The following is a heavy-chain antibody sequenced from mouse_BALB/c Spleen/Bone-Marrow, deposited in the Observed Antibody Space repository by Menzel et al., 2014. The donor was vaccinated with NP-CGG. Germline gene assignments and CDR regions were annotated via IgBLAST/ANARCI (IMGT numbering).Heavy chain of an antibody. CDR1: GFTFNTYA. D-gene: IGHD2-2*01. CDR2: IRSESNNYAT. CDR3: VGYPFAY. V-gene: IGHV10-1*02. J-gene: IGHJ3*01. Sequence: EVKLMESGGGLVQPKGSLKLSCAASGFTFNTYAMNWVRQAPGKGLEWVARIRSESNNYATYYADSVRDRFTISRDDSQSILYLQMNNLKTEDTAMYYCVGYPFAYWGQGTLVTVSA.